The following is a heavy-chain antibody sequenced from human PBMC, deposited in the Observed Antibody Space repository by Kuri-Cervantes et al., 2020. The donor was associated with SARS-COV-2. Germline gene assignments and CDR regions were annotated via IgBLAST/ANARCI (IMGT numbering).Heavy chain of an antibody. CDR1: GFTFSSYA. CDR3: ARGGWNLDYYYYYGMDV. J-gene: IGHJ6*02. D-gene: IGHD1-1*01. V-gene: IGHV3-23*01. Sequence: GESLKISCAASGFTFSSYAMSWVRQAPGKGLEWVSAISGSGGSTYYADSVKGRFTISRDNSKNTLYLQMNSLRAEDTAVYYCARGGWNLDYYYYYGMDVWGQGTTVTVSS. CDR2: ISGSGGST.